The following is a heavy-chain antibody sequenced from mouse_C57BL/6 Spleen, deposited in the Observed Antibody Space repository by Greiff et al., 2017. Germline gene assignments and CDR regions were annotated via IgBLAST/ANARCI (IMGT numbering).Heavy chain of an antibody. CDR1: GYTFTDYE. J-gene: IGHJ3*01. D-gene: IGHD2-10*02. V-gene: IGHV1-15*01. CDR3: TRVGRYGPFAY. CDR2: IDPETGGT. Sequence: QVQLQQSGAELVRPGASVTLSCKASGYTFTDYEMHWVKQTPVHGLEWIGAIDPETGGTAYNQKFKGKAILTADKSSSTAYMELRSLTSEDSAVYYCTRVGRYGPFAYWGQGTLVTVSA.